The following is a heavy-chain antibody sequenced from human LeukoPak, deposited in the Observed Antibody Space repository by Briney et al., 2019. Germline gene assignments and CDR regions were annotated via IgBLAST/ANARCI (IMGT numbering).Heavy chain of an antibody. D-gene: IGHD1-26*01. Sequence: SETLSLTCTVSGASISSGPYYWGWIRQPPGKGLEWIGSISSSGTTYYNPSLKSQVTISGDTSKNQFSLKLSSVTAADTAVYYCARDSGNFEVDYWGQGTLVTVSS. CDR2: ISSSGTT. CDR1: GASISSGPYY. CDR3: ARDSGNFEVDY. J-gene: IGHJ4*02. V-gene: IGHV4-39*07.